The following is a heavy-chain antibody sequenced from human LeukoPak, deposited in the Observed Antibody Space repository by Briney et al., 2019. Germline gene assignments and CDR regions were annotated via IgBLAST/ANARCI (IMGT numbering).Heavy chain of an antibody. D-gene: IGHD6-13*01. J-gene: IGHJ3*02. CDR1: GFTFSSYG. Sequence: GSLRLSCAASGFTFSSYGMHWVRQAPGKGLEWVAVISYVGGNKYYADSVKGRFTISRDNSKNTLYLQMNSLRAEDTAVYYCARESSIQNLVAAAGTAGAFDIWGQGTMVTVSS. CDR3: ARESSIQNLVAAAGTAGAFDI. CDR2: ISYVGGNK. V-gene: IGHV3-30*03.